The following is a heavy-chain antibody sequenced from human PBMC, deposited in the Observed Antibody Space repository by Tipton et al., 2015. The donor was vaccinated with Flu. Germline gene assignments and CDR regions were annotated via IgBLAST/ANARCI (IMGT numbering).Heavy chain of an antibody. J-gene: IGHJ4*02. CDR3: ARGVAAAGTSYYFDY. CDR2: IYYSGST. D-gene: IGHD6-13*01. Sequence: LTCTVSGGSISSGGYYWSWIRQHPGKGLEWIGYIYYSGSTYYNPSLKSLVTISVDTSKNQFSLKLSAVTAADTAVYYCARGVAAAGTSYYFDYWGQGTLVTVSS. CDR1: GGSISSGGYY. V-gene: IGHV4-31*01.